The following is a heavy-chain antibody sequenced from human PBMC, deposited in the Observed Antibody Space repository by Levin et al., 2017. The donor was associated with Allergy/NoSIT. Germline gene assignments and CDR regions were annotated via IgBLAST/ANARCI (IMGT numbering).Heavy chain of an antibody. V-gene: IGHV4-39*01. J-gene: IGHJ3*02. CDR1: GGSISSSSYY. Sequence: ASETLSLTCTVSGGSISSSSYYWGWIRQPPGKGLEWIGSIYYSGSTYYNPSLKSRVTISVDTSKNQFSLKLSSVTAADTAVYYCASWGWRGYDFWSGYSDAFDIWGQGTMVTVSS. D-gene: IGHD3-3*01. CDR3: ASWGWRGYDFWSGYSDAFDI. CDR2: IYYSGST.